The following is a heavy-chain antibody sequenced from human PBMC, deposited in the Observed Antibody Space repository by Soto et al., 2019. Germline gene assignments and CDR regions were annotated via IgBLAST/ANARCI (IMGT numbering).Heavy chain of an antibody. Sequence: LKISCKGSGYSFAGYWITWVRQKPGKGLEWMGRIDPSDSQTYYSPSFRGHVTISVTKSITTVFLQWSSLRASDTAMYYCARQIYDSDTGPNFQYYFDSWGQGTLVTVSS. CDR1: GYSFAGYW. CDR2: IDPSDSQT. CDR3: ARQIYDSDTGPNFQYYFDS. D-gene: IGHD3-22*01. J-gene: IGHJ4*02. V-gene: IGHV5-10-1*01.